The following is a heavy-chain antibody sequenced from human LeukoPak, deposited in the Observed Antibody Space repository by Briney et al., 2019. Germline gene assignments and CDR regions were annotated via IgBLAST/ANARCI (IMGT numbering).Heavy chain of an antibody. CDR2: ISGSAVST. D-gene: IGHD4-17*01. Sequence: GGSLRLSCVASGFSFRSYAMTWVRQAPGKGLEWVSGISGSAVSTHYADSVKGRFTISRDNSKSTLYAQMNSLRAEDTAVYFCARVIDYGALDACDIWGQGTMVTVSS. J-gene: IGHJ3*02. V-gene: IGHV3-23*01. CDR3: ARVIDYGALDACDI. CDR1: GFSFRSYA.